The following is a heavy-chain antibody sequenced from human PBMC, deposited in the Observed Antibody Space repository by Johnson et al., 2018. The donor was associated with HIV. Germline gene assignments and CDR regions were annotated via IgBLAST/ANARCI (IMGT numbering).Heavy chain of an antibody. V-gene: IGHV3-23*04. CDR2: ISGTGGST. CDR3: TTIWTTLGYCSGGSCDDAFDI. J-gene: IGHJ3*02. CDR1: GFTFTNYG. D-gene: IGHD2-15*01. Sequence: VQLVESGGGLVQPGGSRRLSCAASGFTFTNYGMSWVRQAPGKGLEWVSGISGTGGSTYYADSVKGRFTISRDNYKNTLYLQMNSLKTEDTAVYYCTTIWTTLGYCSGGSCDDAFDIWGQGTMVTVSS.